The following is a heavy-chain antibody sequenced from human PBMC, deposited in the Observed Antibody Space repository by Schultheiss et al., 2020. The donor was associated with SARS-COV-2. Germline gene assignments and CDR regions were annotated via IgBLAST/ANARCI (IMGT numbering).Heavy chain of an antibody. J-gene: IGHJ4*02. Sequence: GGSLRLSCAASGFTFSDCEMNWVRQAPGKGLEWVAVISYDGSNKYYADSVKGRFTISRDNSKNTLYLQMNSLRAEDTAVYYCARDMGIGDYADLFDYWGQGTLVTVSS. CDR1: GFTFSDCE. V-gene: IGHV3-30*04. D-gene: IGHD4-17*01. CDR2: ISYDGSNK. CDR3: ARDMGIGDYADLFDY.